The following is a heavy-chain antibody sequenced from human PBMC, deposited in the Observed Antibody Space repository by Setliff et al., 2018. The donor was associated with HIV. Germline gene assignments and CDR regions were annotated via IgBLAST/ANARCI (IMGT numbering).Heavy chain of an antibody. CDR2: MNPRSGGT. J-gene: IGHJ4*02. V-gene: IGHV1-2*02. Sequence: ASVKVSCKASGYTFTDYFINWVRQAPGQGLEWMGYMNPRSGGTNYAQKFQGRVTMTRDTSISTAYMEVSRLRSDDTAVYYCATLDYWGQGTLVTVSS. CDR1: GYTFTDYF. CDR3: ATLDY.